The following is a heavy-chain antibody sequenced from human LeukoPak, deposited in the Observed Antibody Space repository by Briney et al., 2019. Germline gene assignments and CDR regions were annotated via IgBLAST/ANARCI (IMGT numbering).Heavy chain of an antibody. CDR2: ISAYNGNT. CDR1: GYTFTSYG. V-gene: IGHV1-18*01. CDR3: ARDLAYYGSGSYSSDYYYYYMDV. Sequence: ASVKVSCKASGYTFTSYGISWVRQAPGQGLEWMGWISAYNGNTNYAQKLQGRVTMTTDTSTSTACMELRSLRSDDTAVYYCARDLAYYGSGSYSSDYYYYYMDVWGKGTTVTISS. J-gene: IGHJ6*03. D-gene: IGHD3-10*01.